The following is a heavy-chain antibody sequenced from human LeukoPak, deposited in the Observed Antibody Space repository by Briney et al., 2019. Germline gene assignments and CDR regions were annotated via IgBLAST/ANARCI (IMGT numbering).Heavy chain of an antibody. CDR1: GFTFDDYA. V-gene: IGHV3-9*01. J-gene: IGHJ4*02. D-gene: IGHD3-16*01. CDR3: AKAPGTRLALGY. Sequence: PGGSLRLSCAASGFTFDDYAMHWVRQAPGKGLEWVSGISWNSGSIGYADSVKGRFTISRDNAKNSLYLQMNSLRAEDTALYYCAKAPGTRLALGYWGQGTLVTVSS. CDR2: ISWNSGSI.